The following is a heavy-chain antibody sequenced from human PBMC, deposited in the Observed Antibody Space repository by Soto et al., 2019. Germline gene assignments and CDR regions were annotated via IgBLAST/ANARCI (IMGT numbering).Heavy chain of an antibody. CDR3: ASGERVRITVAAYYYYGMDV. V-gene: IGHV4-31*03. CDR2: IYYSGST. J-gene: IGHJ6*02. CDR1: GGSISSGGYY. Sequence: QVQLQESGPGLVKPSQTLSLTCTVSGGSISSGGYYWSWIRQHPGKGLEWIGYIYYSGSTYYNPSLKSRVTISVDTSKNQFSLKLSSVTAADTAVYYCASGERVRITVAAYYYYGMDVWGQGTTVTVSS. D-gene: IGHD3-16*01.